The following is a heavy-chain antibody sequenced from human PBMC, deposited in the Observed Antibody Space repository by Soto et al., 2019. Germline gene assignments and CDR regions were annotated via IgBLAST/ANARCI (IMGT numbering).Heavy chain of an antibody. CDR1: GFTFSSYA. CDR2: ISGRGDIS. D-gene: IGHD3-22*01. V-gene: IGHV3-23*01. J-gene: IGHJ4*02. Sequence: EVQLLESGGGLMQPGGSLRLSCAASGFTFSSYAMTWVRQAPGKGLEWVSTISGRGDISYYADSVKGRFTMSRDNSQNTLYLQMNSLRAEDTAVYHCAKVCYQILTVVEGFDYWGQGGLGTVSS. CDR3: AKVCYQILTVVEGFDY.